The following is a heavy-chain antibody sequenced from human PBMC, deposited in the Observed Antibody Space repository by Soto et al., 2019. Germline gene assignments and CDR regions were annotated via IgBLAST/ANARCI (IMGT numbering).Heavy chain of an antibody. Sequence: PSETLSLTCTVSGGSISSGGYYWSWIRQHPGKGLEGIGYIYYSGSTYHNPSLKSRVTISVDTSKNPFSLKLSSVTAADTAVYYCARANVGYGPYYFDYWGQGTLVTVSS. D-gene: IGHD5-12*01. CDR1: GGSISSGGYY. J-gene: IGHJ4*02. V-gene: IGHV4-31*03. CDR3: ARANVGYGPYYFDY. CDR2: IYYSGST.